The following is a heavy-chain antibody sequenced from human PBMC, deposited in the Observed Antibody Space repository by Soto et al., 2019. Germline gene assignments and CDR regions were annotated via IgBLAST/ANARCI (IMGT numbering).Heavy chain of an antibody. Sequence: ASVKVSCKASGYTFTGYYMHWVRQAPGQGLEWMGWINPNSGGTNYAQKFQGWVTMTRDTSISTAYMELSRLRSDDTAVYYCARSTAAAVFPPTNEYFQHWGQGTLVTVSS. CDR1: GYTFTGYY. CDR3: ARSTAAAVFPPTNEYFQH. J-gene: IGHJ1*01. D-gene: IGHD6-13*01. CDR2: INPNSGGT. V-gene: IGHV1-2*04.